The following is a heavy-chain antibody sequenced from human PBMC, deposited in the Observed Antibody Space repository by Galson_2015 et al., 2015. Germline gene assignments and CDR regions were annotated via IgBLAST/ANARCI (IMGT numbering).Heavy chain of an antibody. V-gene: IGHV3-23*01. Sequence: SLRLSCAASGFTFSSYAMHWVCQAPGKGLEWVSGISGSGGGASYADSVKGRFTISRDNSKNTLYLHMNSLRAEDTAIYYCAKGYSVVATINPFDYWGQGTLVTVSS. CDR3: AKGYSVVATINPFDY. D-gene: IGHD5-12*01. CDR1: GFTFSSYA. CDR2: ISGSGGGA. J-gene: IGHJ4*02.